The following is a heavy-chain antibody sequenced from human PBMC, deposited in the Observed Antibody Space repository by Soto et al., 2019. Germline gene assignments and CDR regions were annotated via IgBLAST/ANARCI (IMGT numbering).Heavy chain of an antibody. D-gene: IGHD3-3*01. CDR3: ARVLSVTYYDFWSGYSDGTEV. V-gene: IGHV3-30-3*01. CDR2: ISYDVSNK. Sequence: GGSLRLSCAASGFTFSSYAMHWVRQAPGKGLEWVAVISYDVSNKYYADSVKGRFTISRDNSKNTLYLQMNSLRAEDTAVYYCARVLSVTYYDFWSGYSDGTEVWGQETTVTVSS. J-gene: IGHJ6*02. CDR1: GFTFSSYA.